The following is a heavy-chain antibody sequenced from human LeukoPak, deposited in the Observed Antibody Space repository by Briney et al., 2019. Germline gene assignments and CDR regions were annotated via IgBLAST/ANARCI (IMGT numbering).Heavy chain of an antibody. V-gene: IGHV4-31*03. CDR1: GGSINSGGYF. J-gene: IGHJ4*02. Sequence: PSETLSLTCTVSGGSINSGGYFWSWIRQVPGKGLEWIGFVYYSGSTYYNPSLQSRITISVDTSKNQFSLKLSSVTAADTAVYYCARGSAYWDYDSSGYFDYWGQGTLVTVSS. CDR2: VYYSGST. CDR3: ARGSAYWDYDSSGYFDY. D-gene: IGHD3-22*01.